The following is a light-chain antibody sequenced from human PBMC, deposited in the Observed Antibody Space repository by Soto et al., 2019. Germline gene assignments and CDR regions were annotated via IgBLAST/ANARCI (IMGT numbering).Light chain of an antibody. V-gene: IGKV1-16*01. CDR2: AAT. CDR1: QDIGFS. J-gene: IGKJ1*01. CDR3: QQYNSYPRT. Sequence: DIQMTQSPSSLAVSVGDRVTITCRASQDIGFSLGWFQLKPGKAPKSLIYAATTLQVGVPSRFRSSGSGTDFTLTISSLQPEDFATYYCQQYNSYPRTFGQGTKVEGK.